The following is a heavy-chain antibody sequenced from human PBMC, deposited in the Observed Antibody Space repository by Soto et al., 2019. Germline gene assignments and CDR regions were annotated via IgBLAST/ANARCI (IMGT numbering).Heavy chain of an antibody. V-gene: IGHV3-23*01. D-gene: IGHD2-2*01. J-gene: IGHJ4*01. CDR3: AKVAAYCSSTSCYLDY. Sequence: LRLSCAASGFTFSSYAMSWVRQAPGKGLEWVSAISGSGGSTYYADSVKGRFTISRDNSKNTLYLQMNSLRAEDTAVYYCAKVAAYCSSTSCYLDYCGHGTLVTVSS. CDR2: ISGSGGST. CDR1: GFTFSSYA.